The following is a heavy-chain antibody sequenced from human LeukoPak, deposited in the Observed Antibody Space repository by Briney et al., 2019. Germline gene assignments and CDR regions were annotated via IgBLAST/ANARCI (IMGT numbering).Heavy chain of an antibody. V-gene: IGHV4-39*01. CDR2: FIYGGTT. Sequence: SETLSLTCTVSGESISTTNYYWGWIRQSPGKGLEWAGSFIYGGTTYYNESLQSRLTISADASKNQFSLTLSSVTAADTAVYYCARHRGGYYRTAFDFWSQGTLVTVSS. CDR1: GESISTTNYY. J-gene: IGHJ4*02. CDR3: ARHRGGYYRTAFDF. D-gene: IGHD3-22*01.